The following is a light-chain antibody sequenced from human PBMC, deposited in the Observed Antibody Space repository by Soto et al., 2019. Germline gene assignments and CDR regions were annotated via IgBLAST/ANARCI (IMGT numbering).Light chain of an antibody. CDR3: SSYTSSITLV. J-gene: IGLJ2*01. CDR1: SSDVGGYNY. V-gene: IGLV2-14*01. CDR2: DVS. Sequence: QSALAQPASVSGSPGQSITISCTGTSSDVGGYNYVSWYQQYPGKAPKLMIYDVSNRPSGVSNRFSGSKSGNTASLTISGLQAEDVADYYCSSYTSSITLVFGGGTKVTVL.